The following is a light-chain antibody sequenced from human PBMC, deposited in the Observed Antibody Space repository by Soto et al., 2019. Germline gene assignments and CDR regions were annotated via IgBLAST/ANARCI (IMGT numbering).Light chain of an antibody. CDR1: XXXVGGYDF. CDR2: DVS. CDR3: CSYAGSHTFV. J-gene: IGLJ1*01. Sequence: QSALTQPRSVXXSXXXSXXXXXXXXXXXVGGYDFVSWYQQYPGKAPKFMIYDVSKRPSGVPDRFSGSKSGNTASLTISGLLAEDEADYYCCSYAGSHTFVFGSGTKLTVL. V-gene: IGLV2-11*01.